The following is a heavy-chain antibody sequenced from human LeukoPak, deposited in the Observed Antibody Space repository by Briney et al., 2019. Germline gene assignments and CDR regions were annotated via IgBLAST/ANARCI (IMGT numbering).Heavy chain of an antibody. CDR2: LYDADNT. V-gene: IGHV3-53*01. CDR1: GFTVSSSR. Sequence: PGGSLRLSCAATGFTVSSSRMSWVRQAPGRGLEWVSVLYDADNTYYIDSVKGRFTISRDTSKNTLYLQMNSLGAEDTAVYYCARGIFVGVTGPDHWGQGTLSPSPQ. CDR3: ARGIFVGVTGPDH. D-gene: IGHD1-26*01. J-gene: IGHJ4*02.